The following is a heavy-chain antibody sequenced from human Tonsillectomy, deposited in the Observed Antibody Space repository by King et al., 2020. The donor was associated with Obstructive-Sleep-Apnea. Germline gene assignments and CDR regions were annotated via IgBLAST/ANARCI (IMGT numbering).Heavy chain of an antibody. V-gene: IGHV2-26*01. CDR3: ARTTVTTYGYWYFDL. Sequence: VTLKESGPVLVKPTETLTLTCTVSGFSLSNARMGVSWIRQPPGKALEWLAHIFSNDEKSYSTSLKSRLTIPKDTSKSQVVLTMTNMDPVDTATYYCARTTVTTYGYWYFDLWGRGTLVTVSS. J-gene: IGHJ2*01. CDR2: IFSNDEK. CDR1: GFSLSNARMG. D-gene: IGHD4-17*01.